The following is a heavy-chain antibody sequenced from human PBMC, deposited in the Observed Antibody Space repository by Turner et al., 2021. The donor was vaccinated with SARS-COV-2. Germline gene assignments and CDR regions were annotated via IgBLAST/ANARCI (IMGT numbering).Heavy chain of an antibody. CDR2: IYYSGNT. CDR3: ARLPERYFFDY. J-gene: IGHJ4*02. CDR1: GGSITKNYDY. V-gene: IGHV4-39*01. Sequence: LQLQESGPGLVKPSETLSPTCPVSGGSITKNYDYWGWIRQPPGKGLEWIGSIYYSGNTSYNPSLKSRVTISVDTSKSQFSLKLSSVTAADTAVYYCARLPERYFFDYWGQGALVTVSS.